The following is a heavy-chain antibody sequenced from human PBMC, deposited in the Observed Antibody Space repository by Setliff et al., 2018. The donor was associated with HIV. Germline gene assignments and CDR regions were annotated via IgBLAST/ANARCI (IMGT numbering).Heavy chain of an antibody. J-gene: IGHJ5*02. CDR2: IYYSGGT. CDR1: GGSISSSSHY. Sequence: SETLSLTCTVSGGSISSSSHYWGWIRQPPGKGLEWIGSIYYSGGTYYNPSLKSRVTISVDTSKNQFSLKLSSVTAADTAVYYCARVSRGGSSPGWFDPWGQGTLGTVSS. V-gene: IGHV4-39*07. D-gene: IGHD6-6*01. CDR3: ARVSRGGSSPGWFDP.